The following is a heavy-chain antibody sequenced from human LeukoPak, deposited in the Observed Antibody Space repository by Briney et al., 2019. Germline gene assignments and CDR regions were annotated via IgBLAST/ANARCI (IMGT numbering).Heavy chain of an antibody. D-gene: IGHD3-9*01. CDR2: INHSGST. CDR3: ARDHNTLTGYSYYYGMDV. Sequence: PSETLSLTCAVYGGSFSGYYWSWIRQPPGKGLEWIGEINHSGSTNYNPSLKSRVTISVDTSKNQFSLKLSSVTAADTAVYYCARDHNTLTGYSYYYGMDVWGQGTTVTVSS. J-gene: IGHJ6*02. CDR1: GGSFSGYY. V-gene: IGHV4-34*01.